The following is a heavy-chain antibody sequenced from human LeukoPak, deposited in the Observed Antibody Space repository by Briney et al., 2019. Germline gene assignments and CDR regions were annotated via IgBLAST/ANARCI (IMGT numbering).Heavy chain of an antibody. CDR1: GYSFTSYW. CDR3: ARTVQLELPFFDF. J-gene: IGHJ4*02. V-gene: IGHV5-10-1*01. D-gene: IGHD1-1*01. CDR2: IDPSDSYT. Sequence: GESLKSSCKGSGYSFTSYWISWMRQMPGKGLEWMGKIDPSDSYTNYSPSFQGHVTISADKSISTAYLQWSSLKASDTAMYYCARTVQLELPFFDFWGQGTLVTVPS.